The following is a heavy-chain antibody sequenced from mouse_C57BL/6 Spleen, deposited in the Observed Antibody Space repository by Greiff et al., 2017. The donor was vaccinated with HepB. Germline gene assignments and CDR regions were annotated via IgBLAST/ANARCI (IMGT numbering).Heavy chain of an antibody. Sequence: EVQGVESGGGLVKPGGSLKLSCAASGFTFSSYAMSWVRQTPEKRLEWVATISDGGSYTYYPDNVKGRFTISRDNAKNNLYLQMSHLKSEDTAMYYCARADYGNLFAYWGQGTLVTVSA. V-gene: IGHV5-4*01. D-gene: IGHD2-1*01. CDR2: ISDGGSYT. J-gene: IGHJ3*01. CDR3: ARADYGNLFAY. CDR1: GFTFSSYA.